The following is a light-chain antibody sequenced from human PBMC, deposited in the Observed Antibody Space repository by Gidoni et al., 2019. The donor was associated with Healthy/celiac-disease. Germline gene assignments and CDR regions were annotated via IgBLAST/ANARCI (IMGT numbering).Light chain of an antibody. CDR3: QQRSNWPPFT. CDR2: DAS. CDR1: QSVSSY. J-gene: IGKJ3*01. Sequence: EIVLTQSPATLSLSPGERATLSCRASQSVSSYLAWYQQKPGQAPRLLIYDASNRATGIPARFSGSGSGTDCTLTISSLEPEDFAVYYCQQRSNWPPFTFXPXTKVDIK. V-gene: IGKV3-11*01.